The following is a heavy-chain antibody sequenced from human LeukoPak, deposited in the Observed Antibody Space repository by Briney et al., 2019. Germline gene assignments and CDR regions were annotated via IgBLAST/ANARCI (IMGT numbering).Heavy chain of an antibody. Sequence: GGSLRLSCAASGFTDGMSWVRQAPGKGLEWVSAISGSGGSTYYADSVKGRFTISRDNSKNTLYLQMNSLRAEDTAVYYCATGAISEGFDPWGQGTLVTVSS. J-gene: IGHJ5*02. V-gene: IGHV3-23*01. D-gene: IGHD3-9*01. CDR2: ISGSGGST. CDR1: GFTDG. CDR3: ATGAISEGFDP.